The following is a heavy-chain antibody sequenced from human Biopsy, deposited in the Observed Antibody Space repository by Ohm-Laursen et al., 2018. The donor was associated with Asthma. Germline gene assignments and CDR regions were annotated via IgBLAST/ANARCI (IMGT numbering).Heavy chain of an antibody. CDR1: GGYMRSGNYY. CDR2: TYYSGTT. V-gene: IGHV4-39*01. CDR3: VRGSSSWHHGPFHYYYGLDV. D-gene: IGHD6-13*01. Sequence: TLSLTCGLSSGSGGYMRSGNYYWGWIRQPPGKGLEWIGSTYYSGTTYYTPSLESRVTVSADTSKNQFSLKLTSVTAADTAVYYCVRGSSSWHHGPFHYYYGLDVWGQGTTATVSS. J-gene: IGHJ6*02.